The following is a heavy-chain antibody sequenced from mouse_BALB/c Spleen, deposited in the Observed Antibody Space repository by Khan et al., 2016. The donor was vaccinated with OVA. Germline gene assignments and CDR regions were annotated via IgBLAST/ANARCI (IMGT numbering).Heavy chain of an antibody. D-gene: IGHD2-2*01. CDR1: GYTFTSYW. J-gene: IGHJ3*01. Sequence: QVQLKQSGAELVKPGASVKLSCKASGYTFTSYWMQWVKQRPGQGLEWIGEINPSNGRSNYNENFKSKATLPVDKSSTTAHMQLSSLTSEDSAVYYCVRSTMVTTEFAYWGQGTLVTVSA. V-gene: IGHV1S81*02. CDR2: INPSNGRS. CDR3: VRSTMVTTEFAY.